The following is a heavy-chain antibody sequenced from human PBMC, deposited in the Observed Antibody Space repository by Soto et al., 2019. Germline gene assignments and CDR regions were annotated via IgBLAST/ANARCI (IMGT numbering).Heavy chain of an antibody. CDR1: GYGISTSSY. CDR3: KRELRPSYYYDSSGFHPVS. J-gene: IGHJ5*02. CDR2: INNRGNS. D-gene: IGHD3-22*01. Sequence: PSETLSLTCVVSGYGISTSSYWGWVRQAPGKGLGWLGAINNRGNSYYNSSLKSRVTISVDTSRNQFSLNLTSVNAADTAIYYWKRELRPSYYYDSSGFHPVSWGQGNLVTV. V-gene: IGHV4-38-2*02.